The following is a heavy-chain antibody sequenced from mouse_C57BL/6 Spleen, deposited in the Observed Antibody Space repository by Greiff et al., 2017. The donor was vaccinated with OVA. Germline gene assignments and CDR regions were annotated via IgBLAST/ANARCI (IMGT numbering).Heavy chain of an antibody. Sequence: QVQLQQSGAELVRPGTSVKVSCKASGYAFTNYLIEWVKQRPGQGLEWIGVINPGSGGTNYNEKFKGKATLTADKSSSTAYMQLSSLTSEDSAVYFCERQDNYDGGYFDDWGTGTTVTVSS. CDR3: ERQDNYDGGYFDD. V-gene: IGHV1-54*01. CDR1: GYAFTNYL. J-gene: IGHJ1*03. D-gene: IGHD2-12*01. CDR2: INPGSGGT.